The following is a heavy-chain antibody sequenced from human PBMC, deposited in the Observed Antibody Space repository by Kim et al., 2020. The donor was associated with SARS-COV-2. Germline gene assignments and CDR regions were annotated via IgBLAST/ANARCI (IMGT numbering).Heavy chain of an antibody. CDR1: GGTFSSYA. CDR2: IIPIFGTA. D-gene: IGHD2-15*01. Sequence: SVKVSCKASGGTFSSYAISWVRQAPGQGLEWMGGIIPIFGTANYAQKFQGRVTITADESTSTAYMELSSLRSEDTAVYYCARGGLGYCSGGSCYSDFPPANGYYYGMDVWDQGTTVTVSS. CDR3: ARGGLGYCSGGSCYSDFPPANGYYYGMDV. V-gene: IGHV1-69*13. J-gene: IGHJ6*02.